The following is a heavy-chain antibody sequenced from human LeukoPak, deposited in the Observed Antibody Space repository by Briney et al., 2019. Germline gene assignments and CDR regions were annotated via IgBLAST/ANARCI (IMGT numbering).Heavy chain of an antibody. Sequence: PGGSLRLSCAASGFTFTNYAINWVRQAPGKGLEWVSAISGSGDKTYFADSAEGRFTIYRDNSKHTLDLKMNSLSAEDTGVYYCEKEVRRHTGWPFDYWGQGTLVTVSS. CDR2: ISGSGDKT. CDR3: EKEVRRHTGWPFDY. J-gene: IGHJ4*02. D-gene: IGHD6-19*01. CDR1: GFTFTNYA. V-gene: IGHV3-23*01.